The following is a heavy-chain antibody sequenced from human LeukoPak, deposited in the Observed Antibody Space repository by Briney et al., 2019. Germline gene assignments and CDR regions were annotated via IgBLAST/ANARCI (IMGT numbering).Heavy chain of an antibody. D-gene: IGHD5-18*01. V-gene: IGHV1-2*02. CDR2: INTHSGGT. CDR1: GYTFTGYY. J-gene: IGHJ4*02. CDR3: ARVGRGYSYGYFDY. Sequence: VASVKVSCKASGYTFTGYYMHWVRQAPGQGLEWMGWINTHSGGTNYAQKFQGRVTMTRDTSISTASMELSRLRSDDTAVYYCARVGRGYSYGYFDYWGQGTLVTVSS.